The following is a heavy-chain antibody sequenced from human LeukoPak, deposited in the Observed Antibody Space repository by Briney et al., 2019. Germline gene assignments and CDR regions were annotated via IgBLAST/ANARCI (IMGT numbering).Heavy chain of an antibody. CDR3: ARGPLYYYDSSGYWELDY. Sequence: GGSLRLSCAASGFTFSSYWMNWVRQAPGKGLEWVSSISSSSSYIYYADSVKGRFTISRDNAKNSLYLQMNSLRAEDTAVYYCARGPLYYYDSSGYWELDYWGQGTLVTVSS. D-gene: IGHD3-22*01. CDR1: GFTFSSYW. V-gene: IGHV3-21*01. CDR2: ISSSSSYI. J-gene: IGHJ4*02.